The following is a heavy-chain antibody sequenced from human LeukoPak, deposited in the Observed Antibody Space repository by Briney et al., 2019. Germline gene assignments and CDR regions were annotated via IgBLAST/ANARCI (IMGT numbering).Heavy chain of an antibody. CDR2: ISGSGGST. J-gene: IGHJ4*02. D-gene: IGHD6-13*01. CDR3: AKTGSSSWYYYFDY. V-gene: IGHV3-23*01. CDR1: GFTFSSYA. Sequence: GGSLRPSCAASGFTFSSYAMSWVRQAPGKGLEWVSLISGSGGSTYYADSVKGRFTISRDNSKNTLYLQMNSLRAEDTAVYYCAKTGSSSWYYYFDYWGQGTLVTVSS.